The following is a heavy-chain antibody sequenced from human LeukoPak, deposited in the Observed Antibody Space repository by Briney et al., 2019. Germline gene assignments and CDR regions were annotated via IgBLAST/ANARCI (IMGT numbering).Heavy chain of an antibody. V-gene: IGHV4-38-2*01. CDR2: IYHSGST. Sequence: KPSETLSLTCAVSGYSISSGYYWGWIRQPPGKGLEWIGSIYHSGSTYYNPSLKSRVTISVDTSKNQFSLKLSSVTAADTAVYYCARSPGRGYDFWSGYFSDAFDIWGQGTMVTVSS. D-gene: IGHD3-3*01. CDR1: GYSISSGYY. J-gene: IGHJ3*02. CDR3: ARSPGRGYDFWSGYFSDAFDI.